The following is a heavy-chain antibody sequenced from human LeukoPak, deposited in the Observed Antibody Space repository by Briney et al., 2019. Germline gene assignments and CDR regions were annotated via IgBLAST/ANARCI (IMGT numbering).Heavy chain of an antibody. D-gene: IGHD6-6*01. V-gene: IGHV1-69*13. J-gene: IGHJ6*02. CDR2: IIPIFGTA. Sequence: GASVKVSCKASGGTFSSYAISWVRQAPGQGLEWMGGIIPIFGTANYAQKFQGRVTITADESTSTAYMELSSLRSEDTAVYYCAYKQLGPGDRGYYGMDVWGQGTTVTVSS. CDR1: GGTFSSYA. CDR3: AYKQLGPGDRGYYGMDV.